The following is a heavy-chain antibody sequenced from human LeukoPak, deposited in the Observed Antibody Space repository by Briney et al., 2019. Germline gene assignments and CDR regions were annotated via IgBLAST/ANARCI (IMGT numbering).Heavy chain of an antibody. D-gene: IGHD1-26*01. J-gene: IGHJ4*02. CDR3: ARGREWEPIDY. CDR1: GGSISSGGYY. V-gene: IGHV4-30-2*01. CDR2: IYHSGST. Sequence: PSQTLSLTCTVSGGSISSGGYYWRWIRQPPGKGLEWIGYIYHSGSTYYNPSLKSLVTISVDRSKNQVSLKLSSGTAADTAVYYCARGREWEPIDYWGQGTLVTVSS.